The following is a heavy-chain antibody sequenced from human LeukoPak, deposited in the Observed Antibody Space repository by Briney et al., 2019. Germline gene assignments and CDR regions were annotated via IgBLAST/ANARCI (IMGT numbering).Heavy chain of an antibody. CDR3: ARGNELDYYYGMDV. CDR1: GFVFSDYN. V-gene: IGHV3-21*04. J-gene: IGHJ6*02. D-gene: IGHD1-1*01. CDR2: ISSSSRYI. Sequence: GGSLRLSCAASGFVFSDYNINWVRQAPGKGLEWVAFISSSSRYIYYADSLQGRVAISRDNAKNSLDLQLNSLRAEDTAVYYCARGNELDYYYGMDVWGQGTTVTVSS.